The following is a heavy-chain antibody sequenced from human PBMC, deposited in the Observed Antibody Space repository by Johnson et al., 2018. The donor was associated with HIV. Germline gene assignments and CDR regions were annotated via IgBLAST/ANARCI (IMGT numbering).Heavy chain of an antibody. D-gene: IGHD3-10*01. CDR1: GFTFSSYA. CDR3: AREFLPYGSGSYYSYGAFDI. J-gene: IGHJ3*02. V-gene: IGHV3-66*01. CDR2: IYSGGST. Sequence: VQLVESGGGVVQPGRSLRLSCAASGFTFSSYAMHWVRQAPGKGLEWVSVIYSGGSTYYADSVKGRFPISRDNSKNTLYLQMNSLRAEDTAAYYCAREFLPYGSGSYYSYGAFDIWGQGTMVTVSS.